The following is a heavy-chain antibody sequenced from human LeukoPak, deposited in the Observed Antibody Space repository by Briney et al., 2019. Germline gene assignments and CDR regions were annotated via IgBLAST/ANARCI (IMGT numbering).Heavy chain of an antibody. CDR2: INAGNGNT. CDR3: ATGRVYYYDSSGYLLY. J-gene: IGHJ4*02. Sequence: ASVKVSCKASGYTFASYYMHWVRQAPGQRLEWMRWINAGNGNTKYSQKFQGRVTITRDTSASTAYMELSSLRSEDTAVYYCATGRVYYYDSSGYLLYWGQGTLDTVSS. CDR1: GYTFASYY. V-gene: IGHV1-3*01. D-gene: IGHD3-22*01.